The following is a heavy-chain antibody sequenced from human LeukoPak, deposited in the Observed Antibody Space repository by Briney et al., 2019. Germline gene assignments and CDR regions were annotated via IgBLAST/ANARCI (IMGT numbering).Heavy chain of an antibody. D-gene: IGHD2-15*01. V-gene: IGHV1-18*04. Sequence: RASVKVSCKASGYTFTSYGISWVRQAPGQGLEWMGWISAYNGNTNYAQKLQGRVTMTTDTSTSTAYMELRSLRFDDTAVYYCARRGSGGSCERPDAFDIWGQGTMVTVSS. J-gene: IGHJ3*02. CDR2: ISAYNGNT. CDR3: ARRGSGGSCERPDAFDI. CDR1: GYTFTSYG.